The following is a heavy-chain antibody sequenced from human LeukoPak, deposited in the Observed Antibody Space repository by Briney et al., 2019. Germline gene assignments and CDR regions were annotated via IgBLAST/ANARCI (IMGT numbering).Heavy chain of an antibody. CDR3: ARVSIAARPYFDY. D-gene: IGHD6-6*01. J-gene: IGHJ4*02. Sequence: GASVKVSCKASGYTFTGYYMHWVRQAPGQGLEWMGWINPNSGGTYYAQKFQGRVTMTRDTSISTAYMELSRLRSDDTAVYYCARVSIAARPYFDYWGQGTLVTVSS. CDR2: INPNSGGT. V-gene: IGHV1-2*02. CDR1: GYTFTGYY.